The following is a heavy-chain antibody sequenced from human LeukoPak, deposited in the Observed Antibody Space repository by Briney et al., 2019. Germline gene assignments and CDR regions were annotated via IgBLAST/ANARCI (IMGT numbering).Heavy chain of an antibody. D-gene: IGHD3-9*01. CDR3: ARVTGYMVEDYFDY. V-gene: IGHV4-59*01. CDR1: GDSMSSYY. CDR2: ISYSGST. J-gene: IGHJ4*02. Sequence: SETLSLTCTVSGDSMSSYYWSWIRQPPGKGLEWIAYISYSGSTKYNPSLQNRVTISIDTSKDQFSLKLSTVTAADTAVYYCARVTGYMVEDYFDYWGQGILVTVSS.